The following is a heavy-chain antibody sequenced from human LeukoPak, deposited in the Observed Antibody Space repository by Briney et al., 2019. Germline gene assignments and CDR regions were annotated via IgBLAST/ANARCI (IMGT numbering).Heavy chain of an antibody. CDR1: GYTFTSYG. D-gene: IGHD3-22*01. Sequence: ASVKVSCKASGYTFTSYGISWVRQAPGQGLEWMGWISAYNGNTNYAQKLQGRVTMTTDTSTSTAYMELRSLRSDDTAVYYCAREAFNYYDSSGYYSPTYWGQGTLVTVSS. V-gene: IGHV1-18*01. J-gene: IGHJ4*02. CDR3: AREAFNYYDSSGYYSPTY. CDR2: ISAYNGNT.